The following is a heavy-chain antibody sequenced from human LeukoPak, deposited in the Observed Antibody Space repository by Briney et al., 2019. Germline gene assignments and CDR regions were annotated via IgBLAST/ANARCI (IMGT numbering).Heavy chain of an antibody. CDR1: GFTFSSYA. Sequence: GGSLRLSCAASGFTFSSYAMHGVRQAPGKGLEGVAVISYEGSNKYYADSVKGRFTISRDNSKNTLYLQMNSLRAEDTAVYYCAGDGRYFDWLSIFGYFDYWGQGTLVTVSS. CDR2: ISYEGSNK. CDR3: AGDGRYFDWLSIFGYFDY. V-gene: IGHV3-30*04. D-gene: IGHD3-9*01. J-gene: IGHJ4*02.